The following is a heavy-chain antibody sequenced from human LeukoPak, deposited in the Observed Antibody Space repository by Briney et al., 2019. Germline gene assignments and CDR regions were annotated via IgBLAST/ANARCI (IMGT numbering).Heavy chain of an antibody. Sequence: ASVKVSCKASGYTFTSYDINWVRQATGQGLEWMGRINPNSGGTNYAQKFQGRVTMTRDTSISTAYMELSRLRSDDTAVYYCARGSNWVDYWGQGTLVTVSS. V-gene: IGHV1-2*06. J-gene: IGHJ4*02. D-gene: IGHD1-1*01. CDR1: GYTFTSYD. CDR2: INPNSGGT. CDR3: ARGSNWVDY.